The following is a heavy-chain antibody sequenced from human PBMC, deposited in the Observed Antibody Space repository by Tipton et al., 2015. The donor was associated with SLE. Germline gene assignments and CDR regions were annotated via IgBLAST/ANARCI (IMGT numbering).Heavy chain of an antibody. CDR2: IYYSGST. V-gene: IGHV4-59*08. D-gene: IGHD5-24*01. Sequence: TLSLTCTVSGGSISSYYWSWIRQPPGKGLEWIGYIYYSGSTNYNPSLKSRVTISVDTSKNQFSLKLSSVTAADTAVYYCARTVRREMATGPAFDIWGQGTMATVSS. CDR3: ARTVRREMATGPAFDI. CDR1: GGSISSYY. J-gene: IGHJ3*02.